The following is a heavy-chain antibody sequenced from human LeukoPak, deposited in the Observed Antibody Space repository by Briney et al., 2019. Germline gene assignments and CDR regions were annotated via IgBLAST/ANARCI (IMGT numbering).Heavy chain of an antibody. CDR1: GFTFSSYA. V-gene: IGHV3-30*18. CDR2: MSYDGSNK. CDR3: AKNDILTGYYSPVDY. D-gene: IGHD3-9*01. J-gene: IGHJ4*02. Sequence: GGSLRLSCAASGFTFSSYAMHWVRQAPGKGLEWVAVMSYDGSNKFYADSVKGRFTISRDNSKNTLYLQMNSLRAEDTAVYYCAKNDILTGYYSPVDYWGQGTLVTVSS.